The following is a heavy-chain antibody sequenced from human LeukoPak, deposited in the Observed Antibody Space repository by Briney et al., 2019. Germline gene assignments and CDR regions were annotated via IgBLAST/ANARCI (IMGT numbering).Heavy chain of an antibody. CDR3: ASVSSGWYNY. Sequence: SETLTLTCTVSGGSISSYYWSWIRQTPGKGLEWIGYIYYSGRANSNPSLKSRVTRSVDTSKSQFSLKLSSVTAADTAVYYCASVSSGWYNYWGQGTLVTVPS. V-gene: IGHV4-59*01. J-gene: IGHJ4*02. D-gene: IGHD6-19*01. CDR1: GGSISSYY. CDR2: IYYSGRA.